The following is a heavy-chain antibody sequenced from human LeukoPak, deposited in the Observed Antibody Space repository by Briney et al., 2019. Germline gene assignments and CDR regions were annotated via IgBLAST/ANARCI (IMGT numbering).Heavy chain of an antibody. Sequence: ASVKVSRKASRHILTQLSMLSELQAPGHGLGWLGRFDPVDGVAIYAQKFQRRVTMPEDTYTDTPYMELSSLRSEDTAVYYCATDLFTYCYGSGDAFDLWGQGTMVTVSS. J-gene: IGHJ3*01. CDR2: FDPVDGVA. CDR3: ATDLFTYCYGSGDAFDL. CDR1: RHILTQLS. D-gene: IGHD3-10*01. V-gene: IGHV1-24*01.